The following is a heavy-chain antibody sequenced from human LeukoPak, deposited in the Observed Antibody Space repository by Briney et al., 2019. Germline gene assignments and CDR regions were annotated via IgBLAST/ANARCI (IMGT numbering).Heavy chain of an antibody. D-gene: IGHD4-17*01. CDR1: GGSISSGGYY. Sequence: PSQTLSLTCTVSGGSISSGGYYWSWIRQPPGKGLEWIGEINHSGSTNYNPSLKSRVTISVDTSKNQFSLKLSSVTAADTAVYYCARGLEGTVTTGDYWGQGTLVTVSS. CDR3: ARGLEGTVTTGDY. V-gene: IGHV4-30-2*01. CDR2: INHSGST. J-gene: IGHJ4*02.